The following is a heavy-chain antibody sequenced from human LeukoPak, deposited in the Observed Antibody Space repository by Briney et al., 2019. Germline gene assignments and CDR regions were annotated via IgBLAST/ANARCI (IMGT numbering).Heavy chain of an antibody. CDR1: GYTFTGYY. J-gene: IGHJ6*03. CDR2: INPNSGGT. V-gene: IGHV1-2*02. D-gene: IGHD3-16*01. Sequence: GASVKVSCKASGYTFTGYYMHWVRQAPGQGLEWMGWINPNSGGTNYAQKFQGRVTMTRDTSISTAYMELSRLRSDDTAFYYCARDGGGSYYYYYYMDVWGKGTRSPSP. CDR3: ARDGGGSYYYYYYMDV.